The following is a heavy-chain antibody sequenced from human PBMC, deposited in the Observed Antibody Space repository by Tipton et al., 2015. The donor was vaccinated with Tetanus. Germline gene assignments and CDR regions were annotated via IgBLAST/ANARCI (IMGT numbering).Heavy chain of an antibody. D-gene: IGHD2-8*01. CDR1: GYIFNNYW. V-gene: IGHV5-51*01. J-gene: IGHJ4*02. Sequence: QLVQSGGEVKKPGESLKISCKGSGYIFNNYWIGWVRQKPGKGLEWMGIIYPGDSDTRYSPSFQGQVTISVDKSISTGYLQWSSLRASDTSMFYCARAHCTDGVCNCDFGGRGALVTVAS. CDR2: IYPGDSDT. CDR3: ARAHCTDGVCNCDF.